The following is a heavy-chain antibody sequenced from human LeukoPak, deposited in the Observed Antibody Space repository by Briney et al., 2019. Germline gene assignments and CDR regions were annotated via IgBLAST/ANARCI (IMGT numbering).Heavy chain of an antibody. Sequence: GGSLRLSCAASGFTFSSYAMHWVRQAPGKGLEWVAVISYDGSNKYYADSVKGRFTISRDNSKNTLYLQMNSLRAEDTAVYYCARDLGEQWLVFGYWGQGTLVTVSS. CDR1: GFTFSSYA. V-gene: IGHV3-30*04. CDR2: ISYDGSNK. D-gene: IGHD6-19*01. J-gene: IGHJ4*02. CDR3: ARDLGEQWLVFGY.